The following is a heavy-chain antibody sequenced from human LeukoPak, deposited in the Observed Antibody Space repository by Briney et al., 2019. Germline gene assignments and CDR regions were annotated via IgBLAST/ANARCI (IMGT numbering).Heavy chain of an antibody. CDR2: ISAYNGNT. Sequence: ASVKVSCKASGYTFTSYGISWVRQAPGQGLVWMGWISAYNGNTNYAQKLQGRVTMTTDTSTSTAYMELRSLRSDDTAVYYCARGILRISGYGYYYYGMDVWGQGTTVTVSS. D-gene: IGHD5-12*01. CDR1: GYTFTSYG. J-gene: IGHJ6*02. CDR3: ARGILRISGYGYYYYGMDV. V-gene: IGHV1-18*01.